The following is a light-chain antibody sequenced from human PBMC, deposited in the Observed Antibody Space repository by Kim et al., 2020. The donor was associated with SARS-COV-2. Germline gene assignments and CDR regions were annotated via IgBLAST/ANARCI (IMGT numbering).Light chain of an antibody. CDR2: QAS. V-gene: IGKV1-5*03. CDR3: QQYNSYPIT. J-gene: IGKJ5*01. CDR1: ESITNG. Sequence: VSIGARVTITCRAAESITNGLAWYQQKPGKAPKLLIYQASSVESGVPSRFSGSGSGTEFTLSITSLQPDDFATYYCQQYNSYPITFGQGTRLEIK.